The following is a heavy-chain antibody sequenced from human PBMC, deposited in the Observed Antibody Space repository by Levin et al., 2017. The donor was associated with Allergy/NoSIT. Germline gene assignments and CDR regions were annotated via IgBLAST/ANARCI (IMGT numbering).Heavy chain of an antibody. Sequence: SETLSLTCTVSGGSISSYYWSWIRQPPGKGLEWIGYIYYSGSTNYNPSLKSRVTISVDTSKNQFSLKLSSVTAADTAVYYCARHGYSYGYGGNWFDPWGQGTLVTVSS. V-gene: IGHV4-59*01. D-gene: IGHD5-18*01. J-gene: IGHJ5*02. CDR2: IYYSGST. CDR3: ARHGYSYGYGGNWFDP. CDR1: GGSISSYY.